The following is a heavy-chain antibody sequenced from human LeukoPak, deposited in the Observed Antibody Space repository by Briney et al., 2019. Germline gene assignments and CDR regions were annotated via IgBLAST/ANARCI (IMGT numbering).Heavy chain of an antibody. CDR2: ISHSGST. CDR1: GGSFSGYY. CDR3: ARLPLFYDILTGSYYYYMDV. Sequence: SETLSLTCAVYGGSFSGYYWSWIRQPPGKGLEWIGEISHSGSTNYNPSLKSRVTISVDTSKNQFSLKLSSVTAADTAVYYCARLPLFYDILTGSYYYYMDVWGKGTTVTISS. V-gene: IGHV4-34*01. D-gene: IGHD3-9*01. J-gene: IGHJ6*03.